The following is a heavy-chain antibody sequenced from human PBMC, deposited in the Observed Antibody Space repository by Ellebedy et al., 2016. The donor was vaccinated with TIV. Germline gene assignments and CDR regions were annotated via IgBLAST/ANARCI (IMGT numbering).Heavy chain of an antibody. J-gene: IGHJ5*02. Sequence: PSETLSLTCIVSGGSFTSFYWSWIRQPAGKGLEWIGRIYTSGRAYYNPSLESRVAMSVDTSKNQFSLKLRSVTAADTAVYFCAKHLGLTYQNWFDPWGQGILVTVSS. CDR2: IYTSGRA. D-gene: IGHD2-2*01. CDR3: AKHLGLTYQNWFDP. V-gene: IGHV4-4*07. CDR1: GGSFTSFY.